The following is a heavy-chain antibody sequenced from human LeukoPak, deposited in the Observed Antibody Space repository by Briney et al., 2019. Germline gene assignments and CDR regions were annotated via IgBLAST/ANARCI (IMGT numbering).Heavy chain of an antibody. Sequence: GGSLRLSCAASGFTFSGSAIHWVRQSSGKGLEWVGQIDKKDKGYATATAYAASVKGRFTISRDDSINTSYLQMKSLKTEDTALYYCTRDSGTYNWFDPWGQGTLVTVSS. D-gene: IGHD1-26*01. CDR2: IDKKDKGYATAT. J-gene: IGHJ5*02. CDR3: TRDSGTYNWFDP. CDR1: GFTFSGSA. V-gene: IGHV3-73*01.